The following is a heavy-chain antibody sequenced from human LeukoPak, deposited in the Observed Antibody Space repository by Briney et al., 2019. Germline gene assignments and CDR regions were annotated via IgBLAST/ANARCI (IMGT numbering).Heavy chain of an antibody. J-gene: IGHJ5*02. Sequence: ASVKVSCKASGYTFTSYAMHWVRQAPGQRLEWMGWINAGNGNTKYSQKFQGRVTITRDTYASTASMELSSVRSEDTAVYYCARVEYQLLWFDPWGQGTLVTVSS. D-gene: IGHD2-2*01. CDR3: ARVEYQLLWFDP. V-gene: IGHV1-3*01. CDR2: INAGNGNT. CDR1: GYTFTSYA.